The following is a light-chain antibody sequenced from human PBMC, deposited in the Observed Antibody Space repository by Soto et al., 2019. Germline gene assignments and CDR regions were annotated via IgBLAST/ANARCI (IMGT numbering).Light chain of an antibody. CDR1: SSDIGAGYR. J-gene: IGLJ1*01. CDR2: GNS. Sequence: QSVLTQPPSVSGAPGQRVTISCTGSSSDIGAGYRVRWYQQVPGTAPKVLIYGNSNRPSGVPDRFSGSKSGTSASLAITGLQAEDEADYYCQSYDNSLSVYVFGTGTKVTVL. CDR3: QSYDNSLSVYV. V-gene: IGLV1-40*01.